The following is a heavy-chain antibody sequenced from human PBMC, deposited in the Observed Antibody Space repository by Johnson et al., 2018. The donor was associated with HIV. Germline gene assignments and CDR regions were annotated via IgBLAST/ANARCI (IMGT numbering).Heavy chain of an antibody. CDR2: ISGSGENS. V-gene: IGHV3-23*04. J-gene: IGHJ3*02. CDR3: ARAEAPCSTSRAFDI. D-gene: IGHD6-6*01. CDR1: GFTFSSYA. Sequence: VQLVESGGGVVQPGGSLRLSCAASGFTFSSYAMHWVRQAPGNGLEWVAVISGSGENSYYADSVRGRLTISRDNLKNTVYLQMNSLRPEDTAVSYCARAEAPCSTSRAFDIWGQGTMVTVSS.